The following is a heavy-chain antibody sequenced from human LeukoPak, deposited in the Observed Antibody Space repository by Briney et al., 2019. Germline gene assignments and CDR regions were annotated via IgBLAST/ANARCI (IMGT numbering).Heavy chain of an antibody. J-gene: IGHJ3*02. CDR2: ISSSSSYI. CDR1: GFTFSDYW. D-gene: IGHD6-13*01. Sequence: GGSLRLSCTAFGFTFSDYWMHWVRQAPGKGLEWVSSISSSSSYIYYADSVKGRFTISRDNAKNSLYLQMNSLRAEDTAVYYCARGEQLTDAFDIWGQGTMVTVSS. CDR3: ARGEQLTDAFDI. V-gene: IGHV3-21*01.